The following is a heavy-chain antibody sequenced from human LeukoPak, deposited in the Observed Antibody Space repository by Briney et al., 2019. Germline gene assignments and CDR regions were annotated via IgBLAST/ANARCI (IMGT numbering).Heavy chain of an antibody. CDR3: ARAHYYDSSGCYPVGY. CDR2: INPNSGGT. V-gene: IGHV1-2*02. D-gene: IGHD3-22*01. CDR1: GYTFTGYY. J-gene: IGHJ4*02. Sequence: ASVKVSCKASGYTFTGYYMHWVRQAPGQGLEWMGWINPNSGGTNYAQKFQGRVTMTRDTSISTAYMELSRLRSDDTAVYYCARAHYYDSSGCYPVGYWGQGTLVTVSS.